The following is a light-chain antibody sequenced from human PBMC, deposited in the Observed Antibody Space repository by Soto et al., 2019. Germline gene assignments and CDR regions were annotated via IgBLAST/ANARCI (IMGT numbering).Light chain of an antibody. J-gene: IGKJ3*01. CDR2: WAS. CDR1: QNVLYSSNNKDQ. Sequence: DIVMTQSPDSLAVSLGERATINCKSSQNVLYSSNNKDQLAWFQQKPGQSPRLLIYWASTRESGVPDRFSGSGSGTDCTLTINSLQAEEVAVYYCLQHHSTPFTFGPGTKVDIK. CDR3: LQHHSTPFT. V-gene: IGKV4-1*01.